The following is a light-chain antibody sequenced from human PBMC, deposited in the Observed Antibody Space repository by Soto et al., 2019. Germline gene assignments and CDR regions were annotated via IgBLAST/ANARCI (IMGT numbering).Light chain of an antibody. J-gene: IGKJ5*01. CDR2: DAS. V-gene: IGKV3-11*01. CDR3: QQRSNWPLIT. Sequence: EMVLTHSPGTLSLSPGERATLSCRASQSVTTYLAWYQQKPGQAPRLLIYDASNRATGIPARFSGSGSGTDFTLTISSLQPEDFSVYFCQQRSNWPLITFGQGTRLEIK. CDR1: QSVTTY.